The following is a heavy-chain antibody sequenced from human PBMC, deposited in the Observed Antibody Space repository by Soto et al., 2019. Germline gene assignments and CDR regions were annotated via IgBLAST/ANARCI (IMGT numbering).Heavy chain of an antibody. CDR3: VRDPDGNKGMVLDY. CDR2: ISSRVSTT. J-gene: IGHJ4*01. D-gene: IGHD2-8*01. Sequence: WGSLRLSCAASGFIFSNYAMGWVRLAPGKGLEWVSVISSRVSTTYYADSVKGRFTISRDNSKNTLFLQMNSLRAEDTAVYLCVRDPDGNKGMVLDYLGDGTLVTVST. V-gene: IGHV3-23*01. CDR1: GFIFSNYA.